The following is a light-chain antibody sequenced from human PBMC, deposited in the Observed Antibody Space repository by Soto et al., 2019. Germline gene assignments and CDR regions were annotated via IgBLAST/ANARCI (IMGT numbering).Light chain of an antibody. CDR1: QDFSNY. Sequence: DLQMTQSPSSLSAYVGDRVTITCQASQDFSNYLNWYQQKPGKAPKLLIYDASNMETGVPPRFSGSGSGTDFTFAISSMQPEDIATYYCQEYDNLPPLTFGGGTKVEIK. CDR2: DAS. CDR3: QEYDNLPPLT. J-gene: IGKJ4*01. V-gene: IGKV1-33*01.